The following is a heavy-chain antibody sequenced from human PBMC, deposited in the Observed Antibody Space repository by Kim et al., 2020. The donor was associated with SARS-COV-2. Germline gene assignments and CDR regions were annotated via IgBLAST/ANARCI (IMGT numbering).Heavy chain of an antibody. D-gene: IGHD2-15*01. CDR2: IYYSGST. J-gene: IGHJ4*02. Sequence: SETLSLTCTVSGGSISSSSYYWGWIRQPPGKGLEWIGSIYYSGSTYYNPSLKSRATISVDTSKNQFSLKLSSVTAADTAVYYCASELRGGMVVAAGYYFDYWGQGTLVTVSS. CDR3: ASELRGGMVVAAGYYFDY. CDR1: GGSISSSSYY. V-gene: IGHV4-39*01.